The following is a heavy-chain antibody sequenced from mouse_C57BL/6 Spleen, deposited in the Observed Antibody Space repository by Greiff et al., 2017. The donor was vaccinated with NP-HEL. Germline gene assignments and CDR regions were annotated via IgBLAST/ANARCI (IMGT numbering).Heavy chain of an antibody. D-gene: IGHD1-1*01. CDR2: INPNNGGT. V-gene: IGHV1-26*01. J-gene: IGHJ4*01. Sequence: EVQLQQSGPELVKPGASVKISCKASGYTFTDYYMNWVKQSHGKSLEWIGDINPNNGGTSYNQKFKGKATLTVDKSSSTAYMELRSLTSEDSAVYYCARETTVGAMDYWGQGTSVTVSS. CDR3: ARETTVGAMDY. CDR1: GYTFTDYY.